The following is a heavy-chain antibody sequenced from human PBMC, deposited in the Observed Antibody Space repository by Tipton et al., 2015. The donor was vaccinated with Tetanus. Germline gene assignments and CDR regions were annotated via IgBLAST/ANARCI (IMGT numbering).Heavy chain of an antibody. D-gene: IGHD2-8*01. J-gene: IGHJ4*02. V-gene: IGHV5-51*01. Sequence: VQLVQSGGEVKKPGESLKISCKGSGYIFNNYWIGWVRQKHGKGLEWMGIIYPGDFDTRYSPSFQGQVTISVDKSINTAYLQWSSLKASDTSMFYCARAHCTDGVCNFDFWGQGALVTVAS. CDR2: IYPGDFDT. CDR1: GYIFNNYW. CDR3: ARAHCTDGVCNFDF.